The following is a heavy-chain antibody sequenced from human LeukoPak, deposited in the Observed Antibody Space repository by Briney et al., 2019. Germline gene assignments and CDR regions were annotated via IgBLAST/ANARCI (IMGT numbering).Heavy chain of an antibody. D-gene: IGHD5-24*01. V-gene: IGHV4-34*01. J-gene: IGHJ4*02. CDR2: INHSGTT. CDR1: GDSISSSY. CDR3: ARGEVGDGYNYFCFDF. Sequence: PSETLSLTCTVSGDSISSSYWTWIRQPPGKGLEWIGEINHSGTTNYNPSLKSRVTISVATSKNQFSLKLTSVTAADTAVYYCARGEVGDGYNYFCFDFWGQGTLVSVSS.